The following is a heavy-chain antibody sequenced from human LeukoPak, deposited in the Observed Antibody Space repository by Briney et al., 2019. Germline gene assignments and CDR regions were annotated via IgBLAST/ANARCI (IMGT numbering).Heavy chain of an antibody. J-gene: IGHJ5*02. CDR2: MYHSGIT. V-gene: IGHV4-38-2*01. CDR3: ARLTPGKNWFDP. CDR1: GYSISSAYY. D-gene: IGHD3-10*01. Sequence: SETLSLTCAVSGYSISSAYYWGWIRQPPGKGLEWIGTMYHSGITYYNLSLKSRVTISVDTSKNQFSLKLNSVTAADTAVYYCARLTPGKNWFDPWGHGTLVTVSS.